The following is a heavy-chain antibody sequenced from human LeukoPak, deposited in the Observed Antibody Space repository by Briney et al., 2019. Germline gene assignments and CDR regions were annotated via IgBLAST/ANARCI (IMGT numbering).Heavy chain of an antibody. CDR2: ISGSTTDI. CDR1: GFTFTAYT. D-gene: IGHD4-11*01. V-gene: IGHV3-21*01. CDR3: AKDPPEGDYTLFFDP. Sequence: GGSLRLSCAASGFTFTAYTINWVRQAPGKGLEWVSYISGSTTDIYYADSGKGRFTISRDNAKRSVYLQMNSLRDEDTAVYYCAKDPPEGDYTLFFDPWGQGTRVTVSS. J-gene: IGHJ5*02.